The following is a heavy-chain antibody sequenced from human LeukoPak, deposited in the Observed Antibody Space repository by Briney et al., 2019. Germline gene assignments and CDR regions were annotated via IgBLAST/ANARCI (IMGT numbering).Heavy chain of an antibody. V-gene: IGHV1-2*02. CDR1: GYTFTGYY. CDR2: INPNSGGT. Sequence: ALVKVSCKASGYTFTGYYMHWVRQAPGQGLEWMGWINPNSGGTNYAQKFQGRVTMTRDTSISTAYMELSRLRSDDTAVYYCARGLWAAAGMRYYGMDVWGQGATVTVSS. J-gene: IGHJ6*02. D-gene: IGHD6-13*01. CDR3: ARGLWAAAGMRYYGMDV.